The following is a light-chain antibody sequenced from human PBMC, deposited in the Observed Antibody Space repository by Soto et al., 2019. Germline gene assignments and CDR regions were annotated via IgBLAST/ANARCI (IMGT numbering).Light chain of an antibody. CDR3: QQYDNVLSLT. V-gene: IGKV2-28*01. Sequence: IVMTQSPLSLLVTPVESASISFRSIQSLLHTNGHNYLQWYLQKPGQSPQLLIYKASTLKSGVPSRFSGSGSGTEFTLTISSLQPEDIATYYCQQYDNVLSLTFGGGTKVDIK. CDR1: QSLLHTNGHNY. CDR2: KAS. J-gene: IGKJ4*01.